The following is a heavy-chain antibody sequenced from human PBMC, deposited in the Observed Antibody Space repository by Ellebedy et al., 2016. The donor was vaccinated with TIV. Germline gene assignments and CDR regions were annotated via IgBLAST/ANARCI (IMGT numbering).Heavy chain of an antibody. Sequence: GESLKISCAAPGFTFSNYWMPWVRQAQGKGPECVANIKQDGSEKYYVDSVKGRFTISRDNAKNSLYLQMNSLRAEDTAVYFCARSRGVSYWGQGTLVTVSS. D-gene: IGHD2-8*01. J-gene: IGHJ4*02. CDR3: ARSRGVSY. CDR1: GFTFSNYW. CDR2: IKQDGSEK. V-gene: IGHV3-7*03.